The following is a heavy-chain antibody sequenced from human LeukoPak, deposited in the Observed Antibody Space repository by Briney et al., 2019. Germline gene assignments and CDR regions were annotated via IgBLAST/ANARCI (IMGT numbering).Heavy chain of an antibody. CDR2: IDPSDSYT. J-gene: IGHJ5*02. CDR3: ARGDVVGVDP. V-gene: IGHV5-10-1*04. Sequence: LGESLKISCKGSGYSFTSYWISWVRQMPGKGLEWMGRIDPSDSYTNYSPSFQGQVTISADKSISTAYLQWSSLKASDTAMYYCARGDVVGVDPWGQGTLVTVSS. D-gene: IGHD2-2*01. CDR1: GYSFTSYW.